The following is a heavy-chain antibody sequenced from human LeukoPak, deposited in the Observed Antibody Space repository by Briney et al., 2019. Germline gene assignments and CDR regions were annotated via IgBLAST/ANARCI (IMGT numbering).Heavy chain of an antibody. CDR3: ARVPGSLIVAPHDWFDP. J-gene: IGHJ5*02. V-gene: IGHV3-33*01. Sequence: DGSNKYYADSVKGRFTISRDNSKNTLYLQMNSLRAEDTAVYYCARVPGSLIVAPHDWFDPWGQGTLVTVSS. CDR2: DGSNK. D-gene: IGHD5-12*01.